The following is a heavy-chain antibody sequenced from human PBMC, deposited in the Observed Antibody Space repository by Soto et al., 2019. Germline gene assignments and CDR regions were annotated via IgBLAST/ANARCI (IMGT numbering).Heavy chain of an antibody. V-gene: IGHV3-21*01. J-gene: IGHJ5*02. CDR3: ARDFGMTTVTPLNWFDP. Sequence: GGSLRLSCAASGFTFSSYSMNWVRQAPGKGLEWVSSISSSSSYIYYADSVKGRFTISRDNAKNSLYLQMNSLRAEDTAVYYCARDFGMTTVTPLNWFDPWGQGTLVTVSS. D-gene: IGHD4-17*01. CDR2: ISSSSSYI. CDR1: GFTFSSYS.